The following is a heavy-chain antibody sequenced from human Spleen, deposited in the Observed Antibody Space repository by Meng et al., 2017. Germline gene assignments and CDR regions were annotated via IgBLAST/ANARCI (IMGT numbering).Heavy chain of an antibody. Sequence: QVQLVQAGAEVKKPGAPWKVSCKASGYPFPGYYMHWVRQAPGQGLEWMGRINPNSGGTNYAQKFQARVTMTRDTSISTAYMEVSRLTSDDTAVYYCARDWFGEFVFDYWGQGTLVTVSS. CDR2: INPNSGGT. V-gene: IGHV1-2*06. CDR3: ARDWFGEFVFDY. D-gene: IGHD3-10*01. CDR1: GYPFPGYY. J-gene: IGHJ4*02.